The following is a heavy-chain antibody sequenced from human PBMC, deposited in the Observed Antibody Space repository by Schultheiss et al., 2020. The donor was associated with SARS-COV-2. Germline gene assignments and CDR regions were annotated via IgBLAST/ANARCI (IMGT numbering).Heavy chain of an antibody. V-gene: IGHV4-34*01. Sequence: SQTLSLTCAVYGGSFSGYYWSWIRQPPGKGLEWIGEINHSGSTNYNPSLKSRVTISVDTSKNQFSLKLSSVTAADTAVYYCARGGVDTAMVFIDYWGQGTLVTVSS. J-gene: IGHJ4*02. CDR1: GGSFSGYY. CDR3: ARGGVDTAMVFIDY. CDR2: INHSGST. D-gene: IGHD5-18*01.